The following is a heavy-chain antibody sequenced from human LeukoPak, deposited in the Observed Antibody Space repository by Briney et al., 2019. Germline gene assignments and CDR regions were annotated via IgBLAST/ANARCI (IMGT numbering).Heavy chain of an antibody. D-gene: IGHD4-17*01. CDR1: GGSFSGYH. Sequence: PSETLSLTCAVYGGSFSGYHWSWIRQPPGKGLEWIGEINHSGSTNYNPSLKSRVTISVDTSKNQFSLKLSSVTAADTAVYYCARGDDYGDYFRRGGDYLDYWGQGSLVTVSS. V-gene: IGHV4-34*01. CDR2: INHSGST. J-gene: IGHJ4*02. CDR3: ARGDDYGDYFRRGGDYLDY.